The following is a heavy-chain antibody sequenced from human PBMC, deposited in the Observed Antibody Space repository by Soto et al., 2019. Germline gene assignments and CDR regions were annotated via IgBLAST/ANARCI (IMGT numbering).Heavy chain of an antibody. CDR3: AKEGGIQNYYSYGMDV. Sequence: SLRLSCASSVFTFDDYAMHCVRQSPGKGLEWVSGISWNSGSIGYADSVKGRFTISRDNAKNSLYLQMNSLRAEDTALYYCAKEGGIQNYYSYGMDVWGQGTTVTVSS. CDR1: VFTFDDYA. V-gene: IGHV3-9*01. J-gene: IGHJ6*02. D-gene: IGHD5-18*01. CDR2: ISWNSGSI.